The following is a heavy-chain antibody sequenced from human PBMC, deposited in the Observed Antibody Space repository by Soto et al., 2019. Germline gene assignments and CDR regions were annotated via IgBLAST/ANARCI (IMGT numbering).Heavy chain of an antibody. D-gene: IGHD5-18*01. V-gene: IGHV1-69*06. J-gene: IGHJ6*02. CDR3: ATGTYSYRYYYGMDV. CDR1: GFTFSSYA. Sequence: AVKFSCKASGFTFSSYAISWVRQAPGQGLEWMGGIIPIFGTANYAQKFQGRVTITADKSTSTAYMELSSLRSEDTAVYYCATGTYSYRYYYGMDVWGQGTTVTVSS. CDR2: IIPIFGTA.